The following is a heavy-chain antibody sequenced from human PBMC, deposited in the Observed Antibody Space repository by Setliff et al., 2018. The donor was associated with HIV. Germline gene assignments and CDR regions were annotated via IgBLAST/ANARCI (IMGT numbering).Heavy chain of an antibody. CDR1: GSTFNNYD. CDR2: MNLNSDVA. D-gene: IGHD3-10*01. J-gene: IGHJ6*04. Sequence: ASVKVSCKSSGSTFNNYDIIWLRQATGQGLEWLGWMNLNSDVAGYAPGFHDRLTMTRSTSMDTTNLELRSLRSEDTAVYYCARRKGVRGVIITGGLDVWGKGTTVTVSS. V-gene: IGHV1-8*01. CDR3: ARRKGVRGVIITGGLDV.